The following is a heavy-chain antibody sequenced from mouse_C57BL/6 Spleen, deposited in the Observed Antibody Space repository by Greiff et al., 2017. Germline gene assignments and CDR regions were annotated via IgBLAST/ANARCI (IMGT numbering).Heavy chain of an antibody. CDR1: GFTFSDYG. V-gene: IGHV5-17*01. D-gene: IGHD1-1*01. J-gene: IGHJ1*03. CDR3: ARRDYYYGSSDVGYFDV. Sequence: EVKLVESGGGLVKPGGSLKLSCAASGFTFSDYGMHWVRQAPEKGLEWVAYISSGSSTINYADTVKGRFTISRDNAKNTLFLQMTRLRSEDTAMYYCARRDYYYGSSDVGYFDVWGTGTTVTVSS. CDR2: ISSGSSTI.